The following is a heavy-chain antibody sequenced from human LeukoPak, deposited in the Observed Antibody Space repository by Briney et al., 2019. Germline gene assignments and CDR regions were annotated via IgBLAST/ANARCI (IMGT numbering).Heavy chain of an antibody. Sequence: GASVKVSCKASGYTFTGYYMHWVRQAPGQGLEWMGWINPNSGGTNYAQKFQGWVTMTRDTSISTAYMELSRLRSDDTAVYYCARSSSGYSSSWQLYWGQGTLVTVSS. CDR3: ARSSSGYSSSWQLY. D-gene: IGHD6-13*01. J-gene: IGHJ4*02. CDR2: INPNSGGT. CDR1: GYTFTGYY. V-gene: IGHV1-2*04.